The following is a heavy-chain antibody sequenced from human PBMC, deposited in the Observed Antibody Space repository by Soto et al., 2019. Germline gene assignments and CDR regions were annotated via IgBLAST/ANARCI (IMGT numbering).Heavy chain of an antibody. CDR2: TYYRSKWYN. CDR3: ARDQNYDSCGYRGREMYNWFDP. D-gene: IGHD3-22*01. CDR1: GDSVSSNSAA. J-gene: IGHJ5*02. Sequence: SQTLSLTCAISGDSVSSNSAAWNWIRQSPSRGLEWLGRTYYRSKWYNDYAVSVKSRITINPDTSKNQFSLQLNSVTPEDTAVYYCARDQNYDSCGYRGREMYNWFDPRGQGSPVTVSS. V-gene: IGHV6-1*01.